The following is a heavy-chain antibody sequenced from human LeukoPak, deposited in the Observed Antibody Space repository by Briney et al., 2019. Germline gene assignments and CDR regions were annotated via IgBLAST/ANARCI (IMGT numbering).Heavy chain of an antibody. V-gene: IGHV1-2*02. Sequence: ASVKVSCKASGYTFTAYYMYWLRQAPGQGLEWMGWINPNSGATYSAQKFQGRVTMTRDTSISTAYMEMSSLRSDDTAVYYCARDRVGLGFDGMDVWGQGTTVTISS. D-gene: IGHD1-26*01. CDR3: ARDRVGLGFDGMDV. CDR1: GYTFTAYY. CDR2: INPNSGAT. J-gene: IGHJ6*02.